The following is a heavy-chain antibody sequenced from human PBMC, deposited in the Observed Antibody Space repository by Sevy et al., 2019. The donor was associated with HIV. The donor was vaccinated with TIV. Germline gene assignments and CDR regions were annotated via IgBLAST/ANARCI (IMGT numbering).Heavy chain of an antibody. J-gene: IGHJ4*02. CDR3: ARASADYGDYGFAY. D-gene: IGHD4-17*01. Sequence: ASVKVSCKASGGTFSSYAISWVRQAPGQGLEWMGGIIPIFGTANYAQKFQGRVTITADESTSTAYMELRSLRSEDMAVYYCARASADYGDYGFAYWGQGTLVTVSS. V-gene: IGHV1-69*13. CDR2: IIPIFGTA. CDR1: GGTFSSYA.